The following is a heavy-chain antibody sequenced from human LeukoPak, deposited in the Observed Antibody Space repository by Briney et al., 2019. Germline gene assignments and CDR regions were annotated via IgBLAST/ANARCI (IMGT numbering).Heavy chain of an antibody. CDR3: ARDRRVTRLFSSRNYYYMDV. J-gene: IGHJ6*03. D-gene: IGHD2-21*02. V-gene: IGHV1-2*02. CDR2: INPHSGGT. Sequence: ASVKVSCKASGYTFTGYYIHWVRQAPGQGLEWMGWINPHSGGTNYAQKFQGGVTMTRDTSITTAYMELSSLRSDDTAVYYCARDRRVTRLFSSRNYYYMDVWGKGTTVTVSS. CDR1: GYTFTGYY.